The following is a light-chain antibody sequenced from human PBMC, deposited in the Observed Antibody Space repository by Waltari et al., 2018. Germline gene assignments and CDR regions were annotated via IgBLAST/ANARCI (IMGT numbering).Light chain of an antibody. Sequence: QSVLTQPPSVSGAPGQRVTISCTGSSSNIGAGFAVHWYQQFPGAAPKLLIYGDNNRPSGVPDRFSGSKSGTSASLAITGLQVEDEADYYCQSYDSSLVFGGGTKLTVL. CDR1: SSNIGAGFA. J-gene: IGLJ2*01. CDR3: QSYDSSLV. V-gene: IGLV1-40*01. CDR2: GDN.